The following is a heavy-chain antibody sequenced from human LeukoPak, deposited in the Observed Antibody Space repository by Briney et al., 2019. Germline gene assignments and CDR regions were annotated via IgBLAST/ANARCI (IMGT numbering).Heavy chain of an antibody. CDR3: ARLNYDNTSYYSNYFEY. CDR1: GFTFSTYA. J-gene: IGHJ4*02. CDR2: ISGSGGGGT. Sequence: GGSLRLSCAASGFTFSTYAMSWVRQAPGKGLEWVSGISGSGGGGTYYADSAKGRFTISRDNSKHTVFLQMNSLRAEDTAVYYCARLNYDNTSYYSNYFEYWGQGTLVTVSS. V-gene: IGHV3-23*01. D-gene: IGHD3-22*01.